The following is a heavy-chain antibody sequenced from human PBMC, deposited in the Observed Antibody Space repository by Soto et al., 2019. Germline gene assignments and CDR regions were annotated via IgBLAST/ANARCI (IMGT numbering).Heavy chain of an antibody. J-gene: IGHJ3*02. V-gene: IGHV3-33*06. CDR1: GFTFSSYG. D-gene: IGHD5-12*01. CDR2: IWYDGSNK. CDR3: AKVEMATDAFDI. Sequence: GGSLRLSCAASGFTFSSYGMHWVRQAPGKGLEWVAVIWYDGSNKYYADSVKGRFTISRDNSKNTLYLQMNSLRDEDTAVYYCAKVEMATDAFDIWGQGTMVTVSS.